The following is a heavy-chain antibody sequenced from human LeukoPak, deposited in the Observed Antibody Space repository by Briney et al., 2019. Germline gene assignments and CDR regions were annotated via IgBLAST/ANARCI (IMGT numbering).Heavy chain of an antibody. CDR1: GGTFSSYA. J-gene: IGHJ4*02. Sequence: AASVKVSCKASGGTFSSYAISWVRQAPGQGLEWMGGIIPIFGTANYAQKFQGRVTITADKSTSTAYMELSSLRSEDTAVYYCAREDRLDTAMVYFDYWGQGTLVTVSS. CDR2: IIPIFGTA. V-gene: IGHV1-69*06. CDR3: AREDRLDTAMVYFDY. D-gene: IGHD5-18*01.